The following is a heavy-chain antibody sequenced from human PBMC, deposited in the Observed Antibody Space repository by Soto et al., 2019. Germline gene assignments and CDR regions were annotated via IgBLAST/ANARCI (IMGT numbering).Heavy chain of an antibody. CDR3: AVEYTAMATGYFDY. CDR1: GGTFSSYA. J-gene: IGHJ4*02. V-gene: IGHV1-69*13. D-gene: IGHD5-18*01. CDR2: IIPIFGTA. Sequence: SVKVSCKASGGTFSSYAISWVRQAPGQGLEWMGGIIPIFGTANYAQKFQGRVTITADESTSTAYMELSSLRSEDTAVYYCAVEYTAMATGYFDYWGQGTLVTVS.